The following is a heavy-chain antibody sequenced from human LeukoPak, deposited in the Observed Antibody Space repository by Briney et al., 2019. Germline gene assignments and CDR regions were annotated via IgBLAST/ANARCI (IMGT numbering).Heavy chain of an antibody. CDR2: IYYSGST. CDR3: ARGSVPVN. Sequence: SETLSLTCTVSGGSISSSSYYWGWIRQPPGKGLEWIGYIYYSGSTNYNPSLKSRVTISVDTSKNQFSLKLRSVTAADTAVYYCARGSVPVNWGQGTLVTVSS. D-gene: IGHD4-11*01. V-gene: IGHV4-61*05. J-gene: IGHJ4*02. CDR1: GGSISSSSYY.